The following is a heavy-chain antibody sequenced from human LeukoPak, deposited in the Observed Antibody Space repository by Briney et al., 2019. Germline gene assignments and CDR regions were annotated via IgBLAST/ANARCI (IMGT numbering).Heavy chain of an antibody. CDR1: GGTFSSYA. V-gene: IGHV1-69*05. D-gene: IGHD2-2*01. J-gene: IGHJ3*02. Sequence: ASVKASCKASGGTFSSYAISWVRRAPGQGLEWMGGIIPIFGTANYAQKFQGRVTITTDESTSTAYMELSSLRSEDTAVYYCARDCSSTSCYGGLDAFDIWGQGTMVTVSS. CDR3: ARDCSSTSCYGGLDAFDI. CDR2: IIPIFGTA.